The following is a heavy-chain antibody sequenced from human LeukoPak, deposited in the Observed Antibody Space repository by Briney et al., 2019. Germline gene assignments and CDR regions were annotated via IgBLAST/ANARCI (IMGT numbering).Heavy chain of an antibody. CDR1: GSSFISYW. Sequence: GESLKISCKGSGSSFISYWIGWVRRLPGKGLAWMGTIYPGDSDTRYSPSFQGQVTISADKSTSTAYLQWSSLKASDTAMYYCARGSGYYYYWGQGTLVTVSS. J-gene: IGHJ4*02. CDR2: IYPGDSDT. V-gene: IGHV5-51*01. CDR3: ARGSGYYYY. D-gene: IGHD3-22*01.